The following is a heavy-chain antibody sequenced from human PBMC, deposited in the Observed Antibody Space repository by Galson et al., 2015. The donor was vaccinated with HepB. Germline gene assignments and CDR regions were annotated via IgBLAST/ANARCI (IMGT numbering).Heavy chain of an antibody. J-gene: IGHJ6*02. CDR3: AREGYRKIWPDLAGQHYYYYYAMDV. D-gene: IGHD6-13*01. CDR1: GFTFSSYN. V-gene: IGHV3-48*02. CDR2: ITSSSRPI. Sequence: SLRLSCAASGFTFSSYNMNWVRQAPGKGLEWVSYITSSSRPIHYVDSVKGRFTISRDNAKNSLYLQMNSLRDEDTAVYYCAREGYRKIWPDLAGQHYYYYYAMDVWGQGTTVTVSS.